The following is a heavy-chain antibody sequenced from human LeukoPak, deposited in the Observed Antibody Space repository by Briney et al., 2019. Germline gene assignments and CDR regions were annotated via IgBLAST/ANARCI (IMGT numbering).Heavy chain of an antibody. CDR3: AREGGYYDSSAPGGFDY. J-gene: IGHJ4*02. CDR2: IYHSGST. V-gene: IGHV4-38-2*02. Sequence: SETLSLTCTVSGYSISSGYYWGWIRQPPGKGLEWIGSIYHSGSTYYNPSLKSRVTISVDTSKNQFSLKLSSVTAADTAVYYCAREGGYYDSSAPGGFDYWGQGTLVTVSS. D-gene: IGHD3-22*01. CDR1: GYSISSGYY.